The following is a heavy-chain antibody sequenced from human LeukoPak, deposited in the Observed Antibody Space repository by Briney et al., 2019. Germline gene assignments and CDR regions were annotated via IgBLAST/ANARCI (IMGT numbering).Heavy chain of an antibody. CDR1: GGSISSYY. D-gene: IGHD3-22*01. V-gene: IGHV4-59*01. J-gene: IGHJ4*02. CDR3: ARGQTYYDSSGLHFDY. Sequence: SETLSLTCTVSGGSISSYYWSWIRQPPGKGLEWIGYIYYSGNTNYNPSLKSRVTISVDTSKNQFSLKLSSVTAADTAVYYCARGQTYYDSSGLHFDYWGQGTLVTVSS. CDR2: IYYSGNT.